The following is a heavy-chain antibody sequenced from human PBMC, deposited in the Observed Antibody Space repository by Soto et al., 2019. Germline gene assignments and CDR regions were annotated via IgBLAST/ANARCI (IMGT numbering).Heavy chain of an antibody. V-gene: IGHV1-18*04. J-gene: IGHJ6*01. D-gene: IGHD1-1*01. Sequence: GASVKVSCKASGYTFDTYGISWVRQAPGQGLEWMGWISPYNGHTKYGQNLQDRVTMTTDTSMNTAYLELRSLRSGDTAVFYCARSDREVPYYGMDVWGQGTTVTVSS. CDR3: ARSDREVPYYGMDV. CDR1: GYTFDTYG. CDR2: ISPYNGHT.